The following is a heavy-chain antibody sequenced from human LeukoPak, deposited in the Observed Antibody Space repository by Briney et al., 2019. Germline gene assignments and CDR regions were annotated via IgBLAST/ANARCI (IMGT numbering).Heavy chain of an antibody. D-gene: IGHD6-19*01. J-gene: IGHJ4*02. CDR2: TSSSSNTI. Sequence: AGSLTLSCAASGFTFTDFYMRWNRPPPGKRREYISYTSSSSNTINYEDSVKGRFTISRDNAKNSLYLQMNRLRAEDTAVYYCARVGGWYEVDYWGQGTLVTVSS. CDR1: GFTFTDFY. V-gene: IGHV3-11*04. CDR3: ARVGGWYEVDY.